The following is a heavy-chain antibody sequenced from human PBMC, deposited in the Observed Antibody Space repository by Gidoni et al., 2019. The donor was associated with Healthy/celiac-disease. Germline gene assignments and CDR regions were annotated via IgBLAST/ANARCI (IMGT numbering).Heavy chain of an antibody. D-gene: IGHD3-22*01. CDR1: GFTFSNAW. Sequence: EVQLVESGGGLVKPGGSLRLSCAASGFTFSNAWISGVRQAPGKGLEWVGRIKSKTDGGTTDYAAPVKGRFTISRDDSKNTLYLQMNSLKTEDTAVYYCTTGPHYYDSSGYYRLESDYWGQGTLVTVSS. J-gene: IGHJ4*02. CDR2: IKSKTDGGTT. CDR3: TTGPHYYDSSGYYRLESDY. V-gene: IGHV3-15*01.